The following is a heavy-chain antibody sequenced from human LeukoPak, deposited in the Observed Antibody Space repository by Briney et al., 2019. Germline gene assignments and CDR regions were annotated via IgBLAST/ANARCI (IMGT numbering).Heavy chain of an antibody. CDR3: ARDRYDILTGCRRFDP. J-gene: IGHJ5*02. V-gene: IGHV4-30-4*01. Sequence: PSETLSLTCTVSGGSISSGDYYWSWIRQPPGKGLEWIGYIYYSGSTYYNPSLKSRVTISVDTSKNQFSLKLSSVTAADTAVYYCARDRYDILTGCRRFDPWGQGTLVTVSS. CDR2: IYYSGST. CDR1: GGSISSGDYY. D-gene: IGHD3-9*01.